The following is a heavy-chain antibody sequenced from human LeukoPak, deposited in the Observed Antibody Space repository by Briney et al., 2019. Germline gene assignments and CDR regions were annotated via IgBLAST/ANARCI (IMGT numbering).Heavy chain of an antibody. CDR3: ARSVSYYDFWSGYCPSPVFDY. V-gene: IGHV4-39*07. Sequence: SEPLSLTCTVSGGSISISSYYWGWIRQPPGKGLEWIGCIYYSGSTYYNPSLKSRVTISVDTSKSQFSLKLSSVTAADTAVYYCARSVSYYDFWSGYCPSPVFDYWGQGTLVTVSS. D-gene: IGHD3-3*01. J-gene: IGHJ4*02. CDR2: IYYSGST. CDR1: GGSISISSYY.